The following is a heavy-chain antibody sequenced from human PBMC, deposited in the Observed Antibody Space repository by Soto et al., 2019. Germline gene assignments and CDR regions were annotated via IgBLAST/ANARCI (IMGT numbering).Heavy chain of an antibody. V-gene: IGHV1-2*04. Sequence: ASVKVSCKASGYTFTGYYMHWVRQAPGQGLEWMGWINPNSGGTNYAQKFQGWVTMTRDTSISTAYMELSRLRSDDTAVYYCAREIPGGIVDPKNGYYYYYGMDVWGQ. CDR3: AREIPGGIVDPKNGYYYYYGMDV. CDR1: GYTFTGYY. J-gene: IGHJ6*02. CDR2: INPNSGGT. D-gene: IGHD3-16*01.